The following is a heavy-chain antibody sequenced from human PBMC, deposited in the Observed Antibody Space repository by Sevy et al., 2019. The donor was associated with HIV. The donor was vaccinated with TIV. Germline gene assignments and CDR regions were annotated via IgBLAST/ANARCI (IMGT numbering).Heavy chain of an antibody. D-gene: IGHD3-22*01. J-gene: IGHJ3*02. CDR2: ISSSTYI. CDR3: ARESSGFSI. CDR1: GFTFRSYT. Sequence: GGSLRLSCAASGFTFRSYTMNWVRQAPGKGLEWVSSISSSTYIYYADSMKGRFTISRDNAKNSLYLQMNSLRAEDTAVYYCARESSGFSIWGQGTMVTVSS. V-gene: IGHV3-21*01.